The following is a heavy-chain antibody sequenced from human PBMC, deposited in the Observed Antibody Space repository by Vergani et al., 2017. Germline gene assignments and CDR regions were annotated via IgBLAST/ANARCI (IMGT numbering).Heavy chain of an antibody. CDR2: IYYSGST. V-gene: IGHV4-59*11. CDR3: AIAYTIDYVWVSYRGGCDAFDI. J-gene: IGHJ3*02. Sequence: QVQLQESGPGLVKPSETLSLTCTVSGGSISSHYWSWIRQPPGKGLEWIGYIYYSGSTNYNPSLKSGVTISVATSKKQFSLKLSSVTSADTAVYDCAIAYTIDYVWVSYRGGCDAFDIWGQGTMVTVSS. D-gene: IGHD3-16*02. CDR1: GGSISSHY.